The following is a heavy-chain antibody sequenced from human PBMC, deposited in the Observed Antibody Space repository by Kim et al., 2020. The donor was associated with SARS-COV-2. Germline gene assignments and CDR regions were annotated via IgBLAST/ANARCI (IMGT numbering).Heavy chain of an antibody. V-gene: IGHV4-31*02. Sequence: YNPHLKSRVTISVDTSKNQFSLKLSSVTAADTAVYYCAREIQLWSNWFDPWGQGTLVSVSS. D-gene: IGHD5-18*01. CDR3: AREIQLWSNWFDP. J-gene: IGHJ5*02.